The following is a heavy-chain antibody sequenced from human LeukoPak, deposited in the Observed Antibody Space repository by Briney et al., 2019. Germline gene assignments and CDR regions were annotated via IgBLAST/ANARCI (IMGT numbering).Heavy chain of an antibody. D-gene: IGHD4-17*01. J-gene: IGHJ4*02. V-gene: IGHV4-59*08. Sequence: SETLSLTCTVSGGSISPFYWNWIRQPPGKGLEWIGYIYYTGGTSYGPSLNSRATISVDTSKNQFTLRLSSVTAADTAVYYCARHSRTDYGASPDDCWGQGTLVTVSS. CDR3: ARHSRTDYGASPDDC. CDR1: GGSISPFY. CDR2: IYYTGGT.